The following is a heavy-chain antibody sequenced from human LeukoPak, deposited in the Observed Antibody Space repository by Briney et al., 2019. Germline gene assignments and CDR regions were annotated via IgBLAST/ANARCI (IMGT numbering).Heavy chain of an antibody. CDR1: GFSLSTSGVG. CDR3: ARGRESPYYYDSSGYPYYFDY. V-gene: IGHV2-5*01. J-gene: IGHJ4*02. Sequence: SGPTLVNPTQTLTLTCTFSGFSLSTSGVGVGWIRQPPGKALEWLALIYWNDDKRYGPSLKSRLTITKDTSKNQVVLTMTNMDPVDTATYYCARGRESPYYYDSSGYPYYFDYWGQGTLVTVSS. D-gene: IGHD3-22*01. CDR2: IYWNDDK.